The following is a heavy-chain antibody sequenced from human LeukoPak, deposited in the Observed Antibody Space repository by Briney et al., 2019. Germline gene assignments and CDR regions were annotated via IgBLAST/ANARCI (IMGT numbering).Heavy chain of an antibody. V-gene: IGHV3-23*01. CDR1: GFSISNSA. CDR3: AKGAYDYIEMGYFDY. D-gene: IGHD5-12*01. CDR2: IIASSGAT. Sequence: GGALILSWAASGFSISNSAMSWVRQAPGKGLEWVALIIASSGATFNANSVKGRFTISRDNSKNTLYLQMNSLRAEDTAVYYCAKGAYDYIEMGYFDYWGQGTLVTVSS. J-gene: IGHJ4*02.